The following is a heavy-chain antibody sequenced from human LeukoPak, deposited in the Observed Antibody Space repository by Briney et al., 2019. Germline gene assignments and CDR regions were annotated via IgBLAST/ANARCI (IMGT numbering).Heavy chain of an antibody. J-gene: IGHJ4*02. CDR2: ISSNGGST. V-gene: IGHV3-64*01. D-gene: IGHD3-10*01. Sequence: GGSLRLSCAASGFTFSSYAMHWVRQAPGKGLEYVSAISSNGGSTYYANSVKGRFTISRDNSKNTLYLQMGSLRAEDMAVYYCARDSAYYYGSRSYVPFDYWGQGTLVTVSS. CDR3: ARDSAYYYGSRSYVPFDY. CDR1: GFTFSSYA.